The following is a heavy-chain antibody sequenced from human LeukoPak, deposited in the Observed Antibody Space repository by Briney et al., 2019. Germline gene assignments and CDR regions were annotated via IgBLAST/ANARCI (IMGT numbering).Heavy chain of an antibody. J-gene: IGHJ3*02. CDR2: VYYSGNT. Sequence: PSETLSLTCTVSGGSITSSSYYWGWIRQPPGKGLEWIGSVYYSGNTYYNSSLKSRVTISVDTSKNQFSLNLTSVTAADTAVYYCARVLFTEEDAFDIWGQGTMVTVSS. CDR1: GGSITSSSYY. CDR3: ARVLFTEEDAFDI. V-gene: IGHV4-39*07.